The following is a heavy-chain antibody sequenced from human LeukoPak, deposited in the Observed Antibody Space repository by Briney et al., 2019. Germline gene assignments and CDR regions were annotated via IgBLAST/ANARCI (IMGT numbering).Heavy chain of an antibody. J-gene: IGHJ6*02. Sequence: SETLSLTCTVSGGSIRGYYWNWIRQPPGKGLEWIGYMYNSGITSYNPSLKSRVTISVDTSKSQFSLKLSSVTAADTAVYYCARLRDIDGMDVWGQGTTVTVSS. CDR1: GGSIRGYY. CDR2: MYNSGIT. V-gene: IGHV4-59*01. CDR3: ARLRDIDGMDV. D-gene: IGHD5-12*01.